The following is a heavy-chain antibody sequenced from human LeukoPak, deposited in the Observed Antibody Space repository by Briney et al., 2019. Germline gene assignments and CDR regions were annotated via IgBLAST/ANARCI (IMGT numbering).Heavy chain of an antibody. Sequence: ASVKVSCKASGYTFTSYGISWVRQAPGQGLEWMGWISAYNGNTNYAQKLQGRVTMTTDTSTSTAYMELRSLRSDDTAVYYCARTEVYCSGGSCSYYYCGMDVWGQGTTVTVSS. CDR1: GYTFTSYG. V-gene: IGHV1-18*01. CDR3: ARTEVYCSGGSCSYYYCGMDV. D-gene: IGHD2-15*01. CDR2: ISAYNGNT. J-gene: IGHJ6*02.